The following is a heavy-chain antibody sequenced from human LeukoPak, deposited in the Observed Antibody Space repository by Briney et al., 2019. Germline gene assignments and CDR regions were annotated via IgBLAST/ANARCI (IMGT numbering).Heavy chain of an antibody. Sequence: PSETLSLTCAVSGGSINTSSYSWGWIRQSPEMGLEWIACMSYNGRSHSSPSLMSRVTILADTSKSQFSLKLTSVIAADTAFYYCARVYSSGWYHWFDTWGQGTLVTVSS. V-gene: IGHV4-39*07. CDR2: MSYNGRS. CDR3: ARVYSSGWYHWFDT. CDR1: GGSINTSSYS. D-gene: IGHD6-19*01. J-gene: IGHJ5*02.